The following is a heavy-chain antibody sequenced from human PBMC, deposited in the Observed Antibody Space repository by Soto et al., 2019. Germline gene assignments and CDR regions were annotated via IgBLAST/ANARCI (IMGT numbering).Heavy chain of an antibody. V-gene: IGHV3-11*05. CDR2: ISSSSSYT. D-gene: IGHD3-16*01. Sequence: LRLSCAASGFTFSDYYMSWIRQAPGKGLEWVSYISSSSSYTNYADSVKGRFTISRDNAKNSLYLQMNSLRDEDTAVYYCARGGTPIDYWGQGTLVTVSS. J-gene: IGHJ4*02. CDR1: GFTFSDYY. CDR3: ARGGTPIDY.